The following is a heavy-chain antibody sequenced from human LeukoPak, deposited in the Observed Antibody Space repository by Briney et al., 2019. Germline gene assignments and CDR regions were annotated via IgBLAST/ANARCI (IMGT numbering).Heavy chain of an antibody. V-gene: IGHV4-34*01. CDR3: ARARGYCSSTSCYQRGPFDY. D-gene: IGHD2-2*01. CDR2: INHSGST. CDR1: GGSFSGYY. Sequence: SETLSLTCAVYGGSFSGYYWSWIRQPPGKGLEWIGEINHSGSTNYNPSLKSRVTISVDTSKNQFSLKLSSVTAADTAVYYCARARGYCSSTSCYQRGPFDYWGQGTLVTVSS. J-gene: IGHJ4*02.